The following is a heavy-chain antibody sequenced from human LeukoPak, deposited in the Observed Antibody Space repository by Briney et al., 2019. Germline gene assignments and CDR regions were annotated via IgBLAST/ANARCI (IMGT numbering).Heavy chain of an antibody. Sequence: SVKVSCKASGGTFSSYAISWVRQAPGQGLEWMGGIIPIFGTANYAQMFQGRVTITADESTSTAYMELSSLRSEDTAVYYCASSPDSRWNWFDPWGQGTLVTVSS. CDR2: IIPIFGTA. CDR3: ASSPDSRWNWFDP. CDR1: GGTFSSYA. J-gene: IGHJ5*02. D-gene: IGHD3-22*01. V-gene: IGHV1-69*13.